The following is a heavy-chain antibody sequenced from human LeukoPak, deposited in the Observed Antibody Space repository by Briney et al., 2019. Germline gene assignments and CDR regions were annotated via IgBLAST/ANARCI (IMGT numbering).Heavy chain of an antibody. D-gene: IGHD2-21*01. CDR1: GFSFSGYS. CDR3: APPSYSPWP. Sequence: GGSLRLSCGASGFSFSGYSMNWVRQAPGKGLEWVSYISRSSMTIYYADSVRGRFTVSRDNAKNSLYLQMNSLRAEDTAVYFCAPPSYSPWPWGQGTLVVVSS. J-gene: IGHJ5*02. CDR2: ISRSSMTI. V-gene: IGHV3-48*04.